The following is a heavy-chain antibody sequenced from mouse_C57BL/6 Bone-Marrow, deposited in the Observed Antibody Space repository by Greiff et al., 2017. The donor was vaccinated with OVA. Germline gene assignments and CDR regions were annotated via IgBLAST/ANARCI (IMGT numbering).Heavy chain of an antibody. CDR3: ARGEGDAMDY. V-gene: IGHV5-16*01. J-gene: IGHJ4*01. CDR2: INYDGSST. CDR1: GFTFSDYY. Sequence: EVNLVESEGGLVQPGSSMKLSCTASGFTFSDYYMAWVRQVPEKGLEWVANINYDGSSTYYLDSLKSRFIISRDNAKNILYLQMSSLKSEDTATYYCARGEGDAMDYWGQGTSVTVSS.